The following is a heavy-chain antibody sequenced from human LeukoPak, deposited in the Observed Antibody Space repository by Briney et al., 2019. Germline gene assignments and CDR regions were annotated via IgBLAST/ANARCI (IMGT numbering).Heavy chain of an antibody. J-gene: IGHJ4*02. V-gene: IGHV3-9*03. CDR1: GFTFDDYA. Sequence: SLRLSCAASGFTFDDYAMHWVRHAPGKGLEWVSGISWNSGSIGYADSVKGRFTISRDNAKNSLYLQMNSLRAEDMALYYCAKDMSRWGIAAAGYFDYWGQGTLVTVSS. D-gene: IGHD6-13*01. CDR3: AKDMSRWGIAAAGYFDY. CDR2: ISWNSGSI.